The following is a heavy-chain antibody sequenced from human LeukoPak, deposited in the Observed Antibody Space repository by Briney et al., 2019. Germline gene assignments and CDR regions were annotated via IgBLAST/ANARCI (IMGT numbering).Heavy chain of an antibody. CDR2: INHSGST. Sequence: PSETLSLTCTVSGGSISSGSYYWSWIRQPPGKGLEWIGEINHSGSTNYNPSLKSRVTISVDTSKNQFSLKLSSVTAADTAVYYCASGGPRYNWNVRRFDYWGQGTLVTVSS. J-gene: IGHJ4*02. D-gene: IGHD1-20*01. CDR3: ASGGPRYNWNVRRFDY. CDR1: GGSISSGSYY. V-gene: IGHV4-39*07.